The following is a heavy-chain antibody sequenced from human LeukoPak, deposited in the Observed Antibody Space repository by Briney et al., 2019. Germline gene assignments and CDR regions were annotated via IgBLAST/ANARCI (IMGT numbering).Heavy chain of an antibody. Sequence: SETLSLTCTVFGGSISSGDYYWSWIRQHPGKGLEWLGYIYYSGSTYYNPSLKSRVSMSVDTSKNQFSLKLSSVTAADTAVYYCARRVGVLQQPPTKNWFDPWGQGTLVTVSS. CDR3: ARRVGVLQQPPTKNWFDP. CDR2: IYYSGST. V-gene: IGHV4-31*03. D-gene: IGHD2-21*01. J-gene: IGHJ5*02. CDR1: GGSISSGDYY.